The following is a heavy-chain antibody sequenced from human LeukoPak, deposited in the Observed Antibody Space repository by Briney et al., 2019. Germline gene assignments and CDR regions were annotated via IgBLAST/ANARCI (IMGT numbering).Heavy chain of an antibody. J-gene: IGHJ6*02. CDR1: GASISSSDSY. CDR2: IYRRGST. Sequence: SETLSLTCTVSGASISSSDSYWSWIRPPPGKGLEWIGSIYRRGSTSYDPSLKRRVTVSEDISKNHFSLRLSSVTAADTAVYYCARHVQDLGIKVWGQGTTVTVSS. CDR3: ARHVQDLGIKV. V-gene: IGHV4-39*01.